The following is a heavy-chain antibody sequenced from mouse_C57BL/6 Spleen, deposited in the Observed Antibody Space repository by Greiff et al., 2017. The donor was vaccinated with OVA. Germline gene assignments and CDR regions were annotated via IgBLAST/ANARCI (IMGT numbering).Heavy chain of an antibody. CDR3: ARGGDGPFAY. CDR1: GYSITSGYY. J-gene: IGHJ3*01. Sequence: EVKLMESGPGLVKPSQSLSLTCSVTGYSITSGYYWNWIRQFPGNKLEWMGYISYDGSNNYNPSLKNRISITRDTSKNQFFLKLNSVTTEDTATYYCARGGDGPFAYWGQGTLVTVSA. CDR2: ISYDGSN. V-gene: IGHV3-6*01. D-gene: IGHD2-3*01.